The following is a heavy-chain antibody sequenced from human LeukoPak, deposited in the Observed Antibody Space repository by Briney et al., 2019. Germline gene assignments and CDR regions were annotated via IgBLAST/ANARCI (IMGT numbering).Heavy chain of an antibody. CDR1: GGSFSSGGYY. CDR2: IYYSGST. D-gene: IGHD2-15*01. J-gene: IGHJ4*02. V-gene: IGHV4-61*08. CDR3: ARGARFPQPLYCSGGSCYDY. Sequence: PSETLSLTCTVSGGSFSSGGYYWSWIRQHPGKGLEWIGYIYYSGSTNYNPSHKSRLTISVDTSKNQFSLKLSSVTAADTAIYYCARGARFPQPLYCSGGSCYDYWGQGILVTVSS.